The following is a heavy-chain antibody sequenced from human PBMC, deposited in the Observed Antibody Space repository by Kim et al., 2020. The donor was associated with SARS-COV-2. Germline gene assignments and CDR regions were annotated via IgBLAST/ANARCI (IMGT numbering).Heavy chain of an antibody. CDR3: ARQGRQLANFDY. V-gene: IGHV4-39*07. CDR1: GGSISSSSYY. J-gene: IGHJ4*02. CDR2: IYYSGST. D-gene: IGHD6-13*01. Sequence: SETLSLTCTVSGGSISSSSYYWGWIRQPPGKGLEWIGSIYYSGSTYYNPSLKSRVTISVDTSKNQFSLKLSSVTAADTAVYYCARQGRQLANFDYWGQGTLVTVSS.